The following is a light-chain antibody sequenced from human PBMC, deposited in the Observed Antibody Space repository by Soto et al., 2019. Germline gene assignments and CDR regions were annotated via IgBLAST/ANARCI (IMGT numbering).Light chain of an antibody. Sequence: DLQLKQSPSSLSAFVGDRVTITCRASQGISSYLAWYQQKPGKAPKLLIYAASTLQTGVPSRFSGGGSGTDFTLTLSSLQPEDFATYYCQQVNSFPSTFGQGTRLEN. V-gene: IGKV1-9*01. CDR1: QGISSY. J-gene: IGKJ5*01. CDR2: AAS. CDR3: QQVNSFPST.